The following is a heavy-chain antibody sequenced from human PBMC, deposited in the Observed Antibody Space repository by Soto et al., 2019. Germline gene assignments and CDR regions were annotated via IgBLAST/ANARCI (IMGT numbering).Heavy chain of an antibody. CDR2: LNPSGGNT. CDR3: ARRVAAAVSYFDD. D-gene: IGHD6-13*01. J-gene: IGHJ4*02. V-gene: IGHV1-46*03. Sequence: QVQLVQSGAEVKKPGASVKVSCKASGYTFTNYYMHWVRQAPGQGLEWLGILNPSGGNTTYAQKFQGRVTMTRDTSTNTVYMELSSLRSEDTAVYYCARRVAAAVSYFDDWGQGTLVTVSS. CDR1: GYTFTNYY.